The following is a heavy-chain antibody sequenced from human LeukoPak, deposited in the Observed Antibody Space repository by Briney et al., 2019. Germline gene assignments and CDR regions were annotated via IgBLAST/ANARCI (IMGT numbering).Heavy chain of an antibody. Sequence: GGSLRLSCAASGFTFSSYAMHWVRQAPGKGLEWVAVISYDGSNKYYADSVKGRFTISRDNSKNTLYLQMNSLRAEDTAVYYCAKGSYGDLGYWGQGTLVTVSS. J-gene: IGHJ4*02. D-gene: IGHD3-3*01. CDR3: AKGSYGDLGY. CDR2: ISYDGSNK. CDR1: GFTFSSYA. V-gene: IGHV3-30-3*01.